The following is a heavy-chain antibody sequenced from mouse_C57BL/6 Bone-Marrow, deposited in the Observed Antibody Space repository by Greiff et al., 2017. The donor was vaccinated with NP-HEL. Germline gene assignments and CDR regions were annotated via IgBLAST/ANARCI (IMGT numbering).Heavy chain of an antibody. CDR1: GFTFSDYG. D-gene: IGHD3-2*02. J-gene: IGHJ4*01. CDR2: ISNLAYSI. V-gene: IGHV5-15*01. CDR3: ARQTAQATSYYYAMDY. Sequence: EVKLMESGGGLVQPGGSLKLSCAASGFTFSDYGMAWVRQAPRKGPEWVAFISNLAYSIYYADTVTGRFTISRENAKNTLYLEMSSLRSEDTAMYYCARQTAQATSYYYAMDYWGQGTSVTVSS.